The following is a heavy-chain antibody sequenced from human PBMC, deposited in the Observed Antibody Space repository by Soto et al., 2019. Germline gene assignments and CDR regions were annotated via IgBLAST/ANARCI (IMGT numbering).Heavy chain of an antibody. CDR2: INPSGGST. CDR1: GYTFTGYY. Sequence: ASVKVSCKASGYTFTGYYMHWVRQAPGQGLEWMGIINPSGGSTSYAQKFQGRVTMTRDTSTSTVYMELSSLRSEDTAVYYCARAQRITMVRGVIDGGMDVWGQGTTVTVSS. CDR3: ARAQRITMVRGVIDGGMDV. J-gene: IGHJ6*02. D-gene: IGHD3-10*01. V-gene: IGHV1-46*03.